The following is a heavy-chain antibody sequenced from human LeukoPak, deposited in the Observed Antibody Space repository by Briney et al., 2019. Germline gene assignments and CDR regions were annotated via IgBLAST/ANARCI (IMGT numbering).Heavy chain of an antibody. CDR2: MNQDATEK. V-gene: IGHV3-7*01. CDR3: AKDEYSSSSGPLDY. J-gene: IGHJ4*02. Sequence: GGSLRLSCAASGLTFGTYWMSWVRQAPGKGLEWVANMNQDATEKNYVDSVKGRFIISRDNSKNTLYLQMNSLRAEDTAVYYCAKDEYSSSSGPLDYWGQGTLVTVSS. CDR1: GLTFGTYW. D-gene: IGHD6-6*01.